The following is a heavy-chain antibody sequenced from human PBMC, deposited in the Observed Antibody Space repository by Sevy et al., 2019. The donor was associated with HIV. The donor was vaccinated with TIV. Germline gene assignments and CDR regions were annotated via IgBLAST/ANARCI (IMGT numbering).Heavy chain of an antibody. J-gene: IGHJ4*02. CDR1: GYTFTSYD. V-gene: IGHV1-8*01. CDR2: MNPNSGNT. Sequence: ASVKVSCKASGYTFTSYDINWVRQATGQGLEWMGWMNPNSGNTGYAQKFQARVTMTRNTSITTAYMELSSLGSEDTAVYYCERGTRLRCMSYWGQGTLVTVSS. D-gene: IGHD3-3*01. CDR3: ERGTRLRCMSY.